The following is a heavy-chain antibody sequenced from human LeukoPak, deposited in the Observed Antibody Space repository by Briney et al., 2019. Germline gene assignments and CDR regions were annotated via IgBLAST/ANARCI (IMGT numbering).Heavy chain of an antibody. D-gene: IGHD2-2*01. Sequence: SQTLSLTCTVSGGSISSGGYYWSWIRQPPGKGLEWIGYIYHSGSTYYNPSLKSRVTISVDRSKNQFSLKLSSVTAADTAVYYCAREGSPVPAAIDYWGQGTLVTVSS. CDR2: IYHSGST. CDR1: GGSISSGGYY. CDR3: AREGSPVPAAIDY. V-gene: IGHV4-30-2*01. J-gene: IGHJ4*02.